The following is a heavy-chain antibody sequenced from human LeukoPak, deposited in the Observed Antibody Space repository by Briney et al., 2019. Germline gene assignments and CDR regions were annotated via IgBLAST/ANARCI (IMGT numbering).Heavy chain of an antibody. D-gene: IGHD6-19*01. Sequence: PGESLRLSCVASGFTFSSYWMTWVRQAPGKGLEWVANIKPDGSDKNYVDSVKGRFTISRDNAKNSLYLQMNSLRAEDTAVYYCASDGGYSSGYFDYWGQGTLVTVSS. CDR3: ASDGGYSSGYFDY. J-gene: IGHJ4*02. CDR1: GFTFSSYW. CDR2: IKPDGSDK. V-gene: IGHV3-7*01.